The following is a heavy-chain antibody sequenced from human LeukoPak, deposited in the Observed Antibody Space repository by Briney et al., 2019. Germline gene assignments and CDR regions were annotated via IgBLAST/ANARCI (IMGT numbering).Heavy chain of an antibody. J-gene: IGHJ3*02. CDR2: IWYDGSNK. CDR3: ARDRGQWLVLDAFDI. V-gene: IGHV3-33*01. Sequence: GGSLRLSCAASGFTFSSYGMHWVRQAPGKGLEWVAVIWYDGSNKYYADSVKGRFTIPRDNSKNTLYLQMNSLRAEDTAVYYCARDRGQWLVLDAFDIWGQGTMVTVSS. CDR1: GFTFSSYG. D-gene: IGHD6-19*01.